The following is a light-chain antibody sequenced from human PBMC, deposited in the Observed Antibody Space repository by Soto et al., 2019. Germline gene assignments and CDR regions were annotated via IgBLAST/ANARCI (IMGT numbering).Light chain of an antibody. CDR1: QSISTW. CDR3: QHYNTYPWT. Sequence: DIQMTQSPSTLSASVGDRVTITCRASQSISTWLAWYQQEPGKAPKLLIHKASSLQSGVPSRFSGSGSGTDFTLTISSLQPGDFATYYCQHYNTYPWTFGQGTKVDI. V-gene: IGKV1-5*03. CDR2: KAS. J-gene: IGKJ1*01.